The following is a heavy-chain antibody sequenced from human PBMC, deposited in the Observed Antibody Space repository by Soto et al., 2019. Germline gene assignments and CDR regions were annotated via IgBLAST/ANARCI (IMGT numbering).Heavy chain of an antibody. D-gene: IGHD3-9*01. J-gene: IGHJ6*02. CDR3: AKDRSSILHYGMDV. CDR2: ISWNSDNI. V-gene: IGHV3-9*01. Sequence: EVQLVESGGGLVQPSRSLRLSCAASEFTFDDYAMHWVRQAPGKGLEWVSGISWNSDNIGYADSVKGRFTISRDNVKNSLYLQMNSLRAEDTALYYCAKDRSSILHYGMDVWGQGTTVTVSS. CDR1: EFTFDDYA.